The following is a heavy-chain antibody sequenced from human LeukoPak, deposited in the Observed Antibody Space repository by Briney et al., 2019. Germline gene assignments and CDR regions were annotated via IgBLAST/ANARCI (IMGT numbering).Heavy chain of an antibody. D-gene: IGHD6-19*01. CDR1: GYTFTSYD. V-gene: IGHV1-8*03. J-gene: IGHJ4*02. Sequence: ASVKVSCKASGYTFTSYDINWVRQATGQGLEWMGWMNPNSGNTGYAQKFQGRVTITRNTSISTAHMELSSLRSEDTAVYYCARGRRIAVARVYYFDYWGQGTLVTVSS. CDR3: ARGRRIAVARVYYFDY. CDR2: MNPNSGNT.